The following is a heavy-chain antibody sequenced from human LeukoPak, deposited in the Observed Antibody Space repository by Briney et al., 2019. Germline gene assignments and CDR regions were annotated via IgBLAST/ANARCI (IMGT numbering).Heavy chain of an antibody. D-gene: IGHD3-9*01. Sequence: GGSLRLSCAASGFTFSSYGMHWSGRPPGRGRRGGEVIWYDGSNKYYADSVKGRFTISRDNSKNTLYLQMNSLRAEDTAVYYCARDQTYYDILTAGMDVWGQGTTVTVSS. CDR3: ARDQTYYDILTAGMDV. CDR1: GFTFSSYG. J-gene: IGHJ6*02. CDR2: IWYDGSNK. V-gene: IGHV3-33*01.